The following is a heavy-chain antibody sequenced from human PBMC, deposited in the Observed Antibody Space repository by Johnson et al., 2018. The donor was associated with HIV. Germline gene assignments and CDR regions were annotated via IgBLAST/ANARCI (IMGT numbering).Heavy chain of an antibody. CDR3: AREAYRAFDI. CDR2: ISWNRGSI. J-gene: IGHJ3*02. CDR1: GFTFDDYA. D-gene: IGHD3-16*01. Sequence: VQLVESGGGLVQPGGSLRLSCAASGFTFDDYAMHWVRQAPGKGLEWVSGISWNRGSIVYADSVKGRFTISRDNAKNSLYLQMNSLRAEDTALYYCAREAYRAFDIWGQGTMVTVSS. V-gene: IGHV3-9*01.